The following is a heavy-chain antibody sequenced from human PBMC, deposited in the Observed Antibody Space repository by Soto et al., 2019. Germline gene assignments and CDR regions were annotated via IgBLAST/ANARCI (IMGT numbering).Heavy chain of an antibody. CDR2: ISSSSSYI. CDR1: GFTFSSYS. J-gene: IGHJ6*02. D-gene: IGHD2-15*01. V-gene: IGHV3-21*01. CDR3: ARSRWMGQWCLSATVYYYYYGMDV. Sequence: SLRLSCAASGFTFSSYSMNWVRQAPGKGLEWVSSISSSSSYIYYADSVKGRFTISRDNAKNSLYLQMNSLRAEDTAVYYCARSRWMGQWCLSATVYYYYYGMDVWGQGTTVTVSS.